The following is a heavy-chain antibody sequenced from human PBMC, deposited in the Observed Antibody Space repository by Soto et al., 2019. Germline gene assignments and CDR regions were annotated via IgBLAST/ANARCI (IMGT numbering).Heavy chain of an antibody. V-gene: IGHV3-48*03. J-gene: IGHJ6*02. CDR1: GFTSTGFA. CDR2: ISASGDTV. D-gene: IGHD3-16*01. CDR3: AALSVTGGVDV. Sequence: ERLVESGGGFLQPGESLRISCAASGFTSTGFALTWVRQVPGRGLEWVAYISASGDTVYYADSVQGRFTISRDNASKSRDLQMGSLRVEDTAIYYCAALSVTGGVDVWGQGTTVTVSS.